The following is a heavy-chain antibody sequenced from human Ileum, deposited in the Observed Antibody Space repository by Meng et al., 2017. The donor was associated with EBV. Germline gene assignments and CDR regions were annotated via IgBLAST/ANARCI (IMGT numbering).Heavy chain of an antibody. CDR2: IYNSGST. V-gene: IGHV4-30-4*01. CDR1: GGSISSSNFY. Sequence: VQLQVSGPGLVKPSPDLALTCTVSGGSISSSNFYWSWIRQPPGKGLEWSGHIYNSGSTYFNPSLKSRITISVDTSKNQFSLKLSSVTAADTAVYYCARGQKGYFDLWGRGTLVTVSS. CDR3: ARGQKGYFDL. J-gene: IGHJ2*01.